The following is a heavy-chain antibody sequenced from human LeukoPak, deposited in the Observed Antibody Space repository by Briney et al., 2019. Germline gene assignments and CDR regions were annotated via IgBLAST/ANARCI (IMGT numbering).Heavy chain of an antibody. J-gene: IGHJ4*02. CDR1: GGSISSSSYY. D-gene: IGHD3-9*01. CDR3: ARDSYDILTSSRYFDY. CDR2: IYYSGST. V-gene: IGHV4-39*07. Sequence: SETLSLTCTVSGGSISSSSYYWGWIRQPPGKGLEWIGSIYYSGSTYYNPSLKSRVTISVDTSKNQFSLKLSSVTAADTAVYYCARDSYDILTSSRYFDYWGQGTLVTVSS.